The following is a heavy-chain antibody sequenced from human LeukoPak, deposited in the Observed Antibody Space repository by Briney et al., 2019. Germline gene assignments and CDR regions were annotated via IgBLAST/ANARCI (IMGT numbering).Heavy chain of an antibody. CDR1: GGTFSSYA. Sequence: ASVKVSCKASGGTFSSYAISWVRRAPGQGLEWMGGIIPIFGTANYARKFQGRVTITTDESTSTAYMELSSLRSEDTAVYYCARGEMATIDYYYMDVWGKGTTVTVSS. CDR3: ARGEMATIDYYYMDV. J-gene: IGHJ6*03. CDR2: IIPIFGTA. D-gene: IGHD5-24*01. V-gene: IGHV1-69*05.